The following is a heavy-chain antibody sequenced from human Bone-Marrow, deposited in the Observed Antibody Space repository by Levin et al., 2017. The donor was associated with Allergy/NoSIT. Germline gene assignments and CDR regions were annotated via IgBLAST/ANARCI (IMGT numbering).Heavy chain of an antibody. CDR2: INSDGSST. CDR1: GFSFRSYW. V-gene: IGHV3-74*01. J-gene: IGHJ4*02. CDR3: ASGTRIDYFDY. D-gene: IGHD2-15*01. Sequence: GESLKISCAASGFSFRSYWMHWVRQAPGKGLVWVSRINSDGSSTSYADSVKGRFTISRDNAKNTLYLQMNSLRGEDTAVYYCASGTRIDYFDYWGQGTLVTVSS.